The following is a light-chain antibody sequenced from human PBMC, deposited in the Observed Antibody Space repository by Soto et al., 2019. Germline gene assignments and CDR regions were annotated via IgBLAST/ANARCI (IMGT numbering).Light chain of an antibody. CDR3: QQYYSTPPIT. J-gene: IGKJ5*01. V-gene: IGKV4-1*01. CDR1: QSVLYSSNNKNY. Sequence: DIVMTQSPDSLAVSLGERATINCKSSQSVLYSSNNKNYLAWYQQKPGQPPKLLIYWASTRESGVPDRFSCSGSGTDFTLTISSLQAEDVAVYYCQQYYSTPPITFGQGTRLEIK. CDR2: WAS.